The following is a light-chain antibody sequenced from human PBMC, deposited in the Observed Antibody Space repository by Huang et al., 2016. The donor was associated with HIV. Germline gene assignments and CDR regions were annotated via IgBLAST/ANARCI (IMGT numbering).Light chain of an antibody. J-gene: IGKJ2*01. V-gene: IGKV4-1*01. Sequence: DIVMTQSPDSLTVSLGERATIHCRSSRTVFYTSNNKNYLSWYQKKPGQPPRLLIYWASTRESGVPDRFSGSGSGTVFTLTISSLQAEDVAVYYCQQYYSFPYAFGQGTKLEIK. CDR3: QQYYSFPYA. CDR2: WAS. CDR1: RTVFYTSNNKNY.